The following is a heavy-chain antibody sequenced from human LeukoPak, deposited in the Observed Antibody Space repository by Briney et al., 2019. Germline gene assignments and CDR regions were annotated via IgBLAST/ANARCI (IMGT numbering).Heavy chain of an antibody. CDR3: ARAAQQLVHIFDY. D-gene: IGHD6-13*01. Sequence: SVKVSFKASGGTFSIYAISWVRQAPGRGFGWMGRIIPIFGIANYAQKFQGRVTITADKSTSTAYMEQSSLRSEDTAVYYCARAAQQLVHIFDYWGQGTLVTVSS. CDR1: GGTFSIYA. J-gene: IGHJ4*02. V-gene: IGHV1-69*04. CDR2: IIPIFGIA.